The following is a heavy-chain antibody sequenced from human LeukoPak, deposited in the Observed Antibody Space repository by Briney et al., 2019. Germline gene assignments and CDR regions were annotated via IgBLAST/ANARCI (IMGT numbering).Heavy chain of an antibody. CDR3: ARRPPVLGAFDI. Sequence: SETLSLTCTVAGGSISRSNYYWGWIRQSPGKGLEWIGSIYYSDSGKMYYNPSLKSRVTMSADTSKNQFSLSVSSVTAADTAVYYCARRPPVLGAFDIWGQGTMVSVSS. J-gene: IGHJ3*02. CDR2: IYYSDSGKM. D-gene: IGHD6-6*01. CDR1: GGSISRSNYY. V-gene: IGHV4-39*01.